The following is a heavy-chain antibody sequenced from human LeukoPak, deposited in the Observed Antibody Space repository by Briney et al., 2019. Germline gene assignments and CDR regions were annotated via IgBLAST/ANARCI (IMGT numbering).Heavy chain of an antibody. J-gene: IGHJ4*02. Sequence: SETLSLTCTVSGGSISSSTYSWTWIRRPAGKGLEWIGRIHSSGSTHYNPSLKSRVTISVDTSKNHFSLNLSSVTAADTAVYFCARGVLDTAMVRFDYWGQGTLVTVSS. V-gene: IGHV4-61*02. CDR2: IHSSGST. CDR1: GGSISSSTYS. D-gene: IGHD5-18*01. CDR3: ARGVLDTAMVRFDY.